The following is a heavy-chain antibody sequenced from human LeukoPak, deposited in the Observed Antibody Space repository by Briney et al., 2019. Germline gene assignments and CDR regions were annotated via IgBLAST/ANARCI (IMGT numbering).Heavy chain of an antibody. CDR2: ISGSGGNT. CDR3: AKDRGYSYGFDAFDI. Sequence: GGSLRLSCAASGFTFSSYAMSWVRQAPGKGLEWVSAISGSGGNTYYADSVKGRFTISRDNSKNTLYLQMNSLRAEDTAVYYCAKDRGYSYGFDAFDIWGQGTMVTVSS. CDR1: GFTFSSYA. D-gene: IGHD5-18*01. V-gene: IGHV3-23*01. J-gene: IGHJ3*02.